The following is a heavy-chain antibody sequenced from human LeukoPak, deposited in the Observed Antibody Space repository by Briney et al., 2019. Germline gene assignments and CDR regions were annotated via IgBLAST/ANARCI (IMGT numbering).Heavy chain of an antibody. CDR1: GYTFTSYG. CDR2: ISAYNGNT. J-gene: IGHJ6*03. Sequence: ASVKVSCKASGYTFTSYGISWVRQAPGQGLEWMGWISAYNGNTNYAQKLQGRVTMTTDTSTSTAYMELRSLRSDDTAVYYCARGANYYGSGSYYMYYYYYMDVWGKGTTVTISS. V-gene: IGHV1-18*01. D-gene: IGHD3-10*01. CDR3: ARGANYYGSGSYYMYYYYYMDV.